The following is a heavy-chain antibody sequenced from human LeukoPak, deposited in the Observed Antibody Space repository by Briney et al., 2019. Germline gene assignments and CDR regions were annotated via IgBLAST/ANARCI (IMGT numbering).Heavy chain of an antibody. CDR3: ARDDYGSGYSLGY. J-gene: IGHJ4*02. D-gene: IGHD3-3*01. V-gene: IGHV3-30*02. CDR2: IRYDGSNK. Sequence: GGSLRLSCAASGFTLSRYGMHWVRQAPGKGLEWVAFIRYDGSNKYYGDSLKGRFTISRHNSKNTLHLQLSSLRAEDTAVYYGARDDYGSGYSLGYWGRGTLVTVSS. CDR1: GFTLSRYG.